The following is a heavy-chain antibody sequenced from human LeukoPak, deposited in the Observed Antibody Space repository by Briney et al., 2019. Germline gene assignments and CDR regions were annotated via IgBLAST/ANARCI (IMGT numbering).Heavy chain of an antibody. CDR2: MNPNSGNT. D-gene: IGHD6-13*01. J-gene: IGHJ4*02. V-gene: IGHV1-8*01. Sequence: GASVKVSCEASGYTFTTYDINWVRQAAGQGLEWMGWMNPNSGNTGNAQKFQGRVTMTRNTSISAAYVELTSLTSEDTAVYFCARIAAPGNRRLNFWGQGTLVTVSS. CDR1: GYTFTTYD. CDR3: ARIAAPGNRRLNF.